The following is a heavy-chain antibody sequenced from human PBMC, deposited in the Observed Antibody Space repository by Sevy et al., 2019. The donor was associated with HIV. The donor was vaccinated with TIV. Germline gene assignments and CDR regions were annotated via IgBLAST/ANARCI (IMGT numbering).Heavy chain of an antibody. Sequence: ASVKVSCKTSGYTFTNYTISWVRQAPGRGLEWMGWVSIYNHNTNYAQKFQGGVSMTTDTSTSTAYMELRSLRYDDTAVYYCARGGPLMTTPFDYWGQGTLVTVSS. CDR3: ARGGPLMTTPFDY. D-gene: IGHD4-17*01. CDR1: GYTFTNYT. J-gene: IGHJ4*02. V-gene: IGHV1-18*01. CDR2: VSIYNHNT.